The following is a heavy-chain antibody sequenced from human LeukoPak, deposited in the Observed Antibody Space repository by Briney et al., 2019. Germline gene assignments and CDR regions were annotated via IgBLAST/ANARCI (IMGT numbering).Heavy chain of an antibody. CDR1: GFTFSSYA. CDR3: VGGYGYRIRFDY. D-gene: IGHD5-18*01. V-gene: IGHV3-23*01. CDR2: ISGSGGST. Sequence: GGSLRLSCAASGFTFSSYAMSWVRQAPGKGLEWVSAISGSGGSTYYADSVKGRFTISRDNSKNTLYLQMNSLRAEDTAVYYCVGGYGYRIRFDYWGQGTLVTVSS. J-gene: IGHJ4*02.